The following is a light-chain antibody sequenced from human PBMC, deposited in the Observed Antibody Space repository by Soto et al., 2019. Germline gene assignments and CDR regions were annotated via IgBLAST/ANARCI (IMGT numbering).Light chain of an antibody. J-gene: IGKJ4*01. Sequence: EIVMTQSPATLSVSPGERATLSCRASQSVSKDLAWYQQKPGQDPRLLIYGASTRATGIPARFSGSGSGTEFPLTISSLQSEDFAVYYCQQYNNWPLTFGGGTKVEVK. CDR2: GAS. V-gene: IGKV3-15*01. CDR3: QQYNNWPLT. CDR1: QSVSKD.